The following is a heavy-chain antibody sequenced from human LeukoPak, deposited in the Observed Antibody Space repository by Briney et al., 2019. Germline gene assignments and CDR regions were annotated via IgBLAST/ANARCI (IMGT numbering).Heavy chain of an antibody. V-gene: IGHV3-48*01. J-gene: IGHJ5*02. CDR3: ARGPPLFDP. CDR1: GFTFSSYA. CDR2: ISISSSTI. Sequence: GGSLRLSCAASGFTFSSYAMSWVRQAPGKGLEWVSYISISSSTIYYADSVKGRFTISRDNAKNSLYLQVNSLRAEDTAIYYCARGPPLFDPWGQGTLVTVSS.